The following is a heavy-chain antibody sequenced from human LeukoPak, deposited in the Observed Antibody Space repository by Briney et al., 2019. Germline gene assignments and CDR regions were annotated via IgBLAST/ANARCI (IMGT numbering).Heavy chain of an antibody. CDR2: ISSSSSAI. D-gene: IGHD1-7*01. Sequence: GSLGLSFAASGFTFSTYSMNWVRPAPGKGLEWVSYISSSSSAIYYADSVKGRFTISRDNAKNSLYLQMNSLRDEDTAVYYCVRDRELNYWGQGTLVTVSS. CDR1: GFTFSTYS. CDR3: VRDRELNY. V-gene: IGHV3-48*02. J-gene: IGHJ4*02.